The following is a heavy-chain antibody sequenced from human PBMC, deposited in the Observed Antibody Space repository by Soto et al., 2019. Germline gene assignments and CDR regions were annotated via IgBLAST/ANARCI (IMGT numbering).Heavy chain of an antibody. D-gene: IGHD6-13*01. CDR1: GGSLGSSSYY. J-gene: IGHJ4*02. Sequence: LSLTCTVSGGSLGSSSYYWGWIRQSPGKGLEWIGNIYYSGNTFYNPSLKSRVTISVDTSKNQFYLHLSSVTAADTAIFYCASIAAPGTTHFDFWGQGALVTVSS. CDR3: ASIAAPGTTHFDF. V-gene: IGHV4-39*01. CDR2: IYYSGNT.